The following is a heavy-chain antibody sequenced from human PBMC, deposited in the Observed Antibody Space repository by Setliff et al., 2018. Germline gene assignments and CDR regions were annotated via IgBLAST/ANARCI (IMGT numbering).Heavy chain of an antibody. Sequence: SETLSLTCTVSGDSISSRRNYWGWFRQPAGKELEWIGQIYTSWSTNYNPSLKSRVTISIDKFSHQFSLRLTSVTAADTAVYYCARTPRGGNSAFDIWGQGTMVTVSS. CDR3: ARTPRGGNSAFDI. CDR2: IYTSWST. D-gene: IGHD2-21*02. CDR1: GDSISSRRNY. J-gene: IGHJ3*02. V-gene: IGHV4-61*05.